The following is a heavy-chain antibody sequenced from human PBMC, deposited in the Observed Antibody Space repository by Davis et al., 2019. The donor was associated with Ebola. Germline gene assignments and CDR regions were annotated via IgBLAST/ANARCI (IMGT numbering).Heavy chain of an antibody. D-gene: IGHD1-26*01. V-gene: IGHV4-34*01. CDR1: GGSFSGYY. CDR2: INHSGST. CDR3: ARVGSYYSSFGY. Sequence: MPGGSLRLSCAVYGGSFSGYYWSWIRQPPGKGLEWIGEINHSGSTNYNPSLKSRVTISVDTSKNQFSLKLSSVTAADTAVYYCARVGSYYSSFGYWGQGTLVTFSS. J-gene: IGHJ4*02.